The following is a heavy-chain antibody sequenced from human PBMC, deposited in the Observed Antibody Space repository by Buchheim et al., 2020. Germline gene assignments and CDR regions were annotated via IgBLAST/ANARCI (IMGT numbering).Heavy chain of an antibody. V-gene: IGHV4-34*01. CDR3: AVSITGTTVYYYYGMDV. J-gene: IGHJ6*02. CDR1: GGSFSGYY. D-gene: IGHD1-7*01. Sequence: QVQLQQWGAGLLKPSETLSLTCAVYGGSFSGYYWSWIRQPPGKGLEWIGEINHSGSTNYNPSRKSRVTISVDTSKNKFSLKLSSVTAADTAVYYCAVSITGTTVYYYYGMDVWGQGTT. CDR2: INHSGST.